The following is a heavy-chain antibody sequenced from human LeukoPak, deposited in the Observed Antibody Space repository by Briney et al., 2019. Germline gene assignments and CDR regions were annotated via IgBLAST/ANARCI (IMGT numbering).Heavy chain of an antibody. V-gene: IGHV3-7*01. D-gene: IGHD2-2*01. J-gene: IGHJ3*02. CDR2: IKEDGSRT. Sequence: GGSLRLSYVASGFTFSSYWMTWVRQAPGRGLERVANIKEDGSRTYYMDSVKGRFTISRDNAESSLYLQMNSLRAEDRAVYYCAREIPGELNAFDIWGQGTMVTVSS. CDR3: AREIPGELNAFDI. CDR1: GFTFSSYW.